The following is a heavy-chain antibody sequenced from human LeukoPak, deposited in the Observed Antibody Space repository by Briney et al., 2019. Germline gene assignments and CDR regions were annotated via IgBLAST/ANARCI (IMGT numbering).Heavy chain of an antibody. CDR3: ARGALYSSSWEIDY. J-gene: IGHJ4*02. CDR2: INPNSGGT. D-gene: IGHD6-13*01. V-gene: IGHV1-2*02. Sequence: ASVKVSCKASGYTFTGYYMHWVRQAPGQGLEWMGWINPNSGGTNYAQKFQGRVTMTRDTSISTAYMELSRLRSDDTAVYYCARGALYSSSWEIDYWGQGTLVTVSS. CDR1: GYTFTGYY.